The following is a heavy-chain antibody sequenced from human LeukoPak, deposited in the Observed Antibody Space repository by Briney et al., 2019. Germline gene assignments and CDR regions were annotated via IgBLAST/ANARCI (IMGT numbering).Heavy chain of an antibody. V-gene: IGHV1-2*02. D-gene: IGHD3-22*01. CDR3: AREEIVYYYDSSGYRGSYWYFDL. CDR1: GYTFTGYY. Sequence: ASVKVSCKASGYTFTGYYIHWVRQAPGQGLEWMGWINPHSGGTNYAQKFQGRVTIARDTSISAAYMELTKLTSDDTAVYYCAREEIVYYYDSSGYRGSYWYFDLWGRGTLVTVSS. J-gene: IGHJ2*01. CDR2: INPHSGGT.